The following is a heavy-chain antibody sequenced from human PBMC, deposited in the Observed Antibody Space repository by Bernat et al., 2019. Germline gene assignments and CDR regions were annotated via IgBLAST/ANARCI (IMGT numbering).Heavy chain of an antibody. J-gene: IGHJ4*02. CDR1: GYIFTSYD. CDR3: ARGRRKGRYGSGSYGDY. Sequence: QVQLVQSGAEVKKPGASVKVSCKASGYIFTSYDINWVRQATGQGLEWMGWMNPNSGNTGYAQKFQGRVTMTRNTSISTAYMELSSLRSEDTAVYYCARGRRKGRYGSGSYGDYWGQGTLVTVSS. CDR2: MNPNSGNT. V-gene: IGHV1-8*01. D-gene: IGHD3-10*01.